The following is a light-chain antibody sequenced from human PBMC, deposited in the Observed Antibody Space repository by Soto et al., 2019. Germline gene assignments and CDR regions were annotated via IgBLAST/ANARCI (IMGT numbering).Light chain of an antibody. CDR2: KLS. CDR1: QSLVHSDGIAY. V-gene: IGKV2-30*02. J-gene: IGKJ1*01. Sequence: DVVMTQSPLSLPVTLVQPASISFRSNQSLVHSDGIAYFSWFQQRPGQSPRRLIYKLSERDSGVPDRFSGSGSGTDFTLKISKVEAEDVAVYYCMQGTQWPWTFGQGTKVDIK. CDR3: MQGTQWPWT.